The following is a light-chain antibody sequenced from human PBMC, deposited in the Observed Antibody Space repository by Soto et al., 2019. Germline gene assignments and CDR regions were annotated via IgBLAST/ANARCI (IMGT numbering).Light chain of an antibody. V-gene: IGKV1-6*01. CDR1: QGIRTY. CDR3: QQDCNYPWT. J-gene: IGKJ1*01. Sequence: IPMTQSPSSLSASVGDRVTLTCRASQGIRTYLGWYQQKPGQAPRLLMYDASNLPSGIPASFSGSGSGTDFTLTISSIQPEDFAAYYCQQDCNYPWTFGQGTKLEIK. CDR2: DAS.